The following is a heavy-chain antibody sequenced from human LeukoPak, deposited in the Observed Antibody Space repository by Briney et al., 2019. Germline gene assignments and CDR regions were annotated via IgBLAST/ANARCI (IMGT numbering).Heavy chain of an antibody. CDR2: INSKPDGGTP. CDR1: GFTFSSYA. Sequence: GGSLRLSCAASGFTFSSYAMSWVRQVPGKGLEWVGRINSKPDGGTPHYAAPVKGRFTISRDDSKNTLFLQMNSLKTEDTAVYYCTTVDNTSGYYYKRYWGQGTLVTVSS. V-gene: IGHV3-15*01. CDR3: TTVDNTSGYYYKRY. D-gene: IGHD3-22*01. J-gene: IGHJ4*02.